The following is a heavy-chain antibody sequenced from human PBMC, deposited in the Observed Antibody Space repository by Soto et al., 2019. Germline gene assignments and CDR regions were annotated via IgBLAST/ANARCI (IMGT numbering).Heavy chain of an antibody. CDR1: GGSINSGGYS. CDR2: IYHTGNT. V-gene: IGHV4-30-2*01. Sequence: QLQLQESGSGLVKPSQTLSLTCTVSGGSINSGGYSWIWIRQPPGKGLEWIGYIYHTGNTFYNPSLQXRXTXSVXQSKTQFSLSLGSVTAADTAMYYCARVERTLSTPFAYGMDVWGQGTTVTVSS. J-gene: IGHJ6*02. D-gene: IGHD2-2*01. CDR3: ARVERTLSTPFAYGMDV.